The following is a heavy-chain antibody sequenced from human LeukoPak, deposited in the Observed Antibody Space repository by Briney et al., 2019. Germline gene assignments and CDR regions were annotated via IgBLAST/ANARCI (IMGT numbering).Heavy chain of an antibody. V-gene: IGHV4-39*02. D-gene: IGHD5-24*01. CDR1: GGSISSSSYY. J-gene: IGHJ4*02. CDR2: IYYSGST. CDR3: GRDGYNYFDY. Sequence: SETLSLTCTVSGGSISSSSYYWGLIRQPPGKGLEWIGSIYYSGSTYYNPSLKSRVTISVDTSKNQFSLKLSSVTAADTAVHYCGRDGYNYFDYWGEGTLVTVSS.